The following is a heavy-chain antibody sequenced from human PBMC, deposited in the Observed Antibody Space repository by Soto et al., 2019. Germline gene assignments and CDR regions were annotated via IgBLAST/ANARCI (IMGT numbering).Heavy chain of an antibody. D-gene: IGHD6-19*01. V-gene: IGHV4-31*03. CDR2: IYYSGST. CDR1: GGSIGSGGYY. J-gene: IGHJ5*02. CDR3: ARDPGSRSGWPPNWFDP. Sequence: PSETLSLTCTVSGGSIGSGGYYWSWIRQHPGKGLEWIGCIYYSGSTYYNPSLKSRVTISVDTSKNQFSLKLSSVTAADTAVYYCARDPGSRSGWPPNWFDPWGQGTLVTVSS.